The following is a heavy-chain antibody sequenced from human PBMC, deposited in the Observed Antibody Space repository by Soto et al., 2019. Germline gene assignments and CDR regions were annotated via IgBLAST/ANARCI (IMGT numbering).Heavy chain of an antibody. D-gene: IGHD3-22*01. CDR1: GFTFSGSA. CDR3: TRPHYYDSSGYNY. J-gene: IGHJ4*02. Sequence: EVQLVESGGGLVQPGGSLKLSCAASGFTFSGSAMHWVRQASGKGLEWVGRIRSKANSYATAYAASVKGRFTISRDDSKNTAYLQMNSLKTEDTAVYYCTRPHYYDSSGYNYWGQGTLVTVSS. V-gene: IGHV3-73*02. CDR2: IRSKANSYAT.